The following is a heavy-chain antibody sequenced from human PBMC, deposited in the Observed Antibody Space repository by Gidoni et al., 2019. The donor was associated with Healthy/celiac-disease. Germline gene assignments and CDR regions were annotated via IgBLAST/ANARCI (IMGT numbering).Heavy chain of an antibody. CDR2: ISCSGGST. CDR3: AKGGTLYGDYDY. D-gene: IGHD4-17*01. J-gene: IGHJ4*02. CDR1: GFTFSSYA. V-gene: IGHV3-23*01. Sequence: EVQLLESGGGLVQPGGSLRLSCAASGFTFSSYAMSWVRQAPGKGLEWVSAISCSGGSTYYADAVKGRFTISRDNSKNTLYLQMNSLRAEDTAVYYCAKGGTLYGDYDYWGQGTLVTVSS.